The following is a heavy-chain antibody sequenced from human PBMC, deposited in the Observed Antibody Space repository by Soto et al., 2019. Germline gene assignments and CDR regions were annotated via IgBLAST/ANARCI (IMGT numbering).Heavy chain of an antibody. CDR1: GFTFTSSA. J-gene: IGHJ6*02. V-gene: IGHV1-58*02. CDR3: AAVPDIVAVPAAMSVNYYYGMDV. CDR2: IVVGSGNT. Sequence: ASVKVSCKASGFTFTSSAMQWVRQARGQRLEWIGWIVVGSGNTNYAQKFQERVTITRDMSTSTAYMELSSLRSEDTAVYYCAAVPDIVAVPAAMSVNYYYGMDVWG. D-gene: IGHD2-2*01.